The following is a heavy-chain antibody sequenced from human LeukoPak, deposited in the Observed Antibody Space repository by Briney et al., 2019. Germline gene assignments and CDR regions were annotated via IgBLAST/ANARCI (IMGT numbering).Heavy chain of an antibody. V-gene: IGHV3-9*03. CDR3: AKGGVSGDYGLFDY. CDR2: ISWNSGSI. Sequence: GRSPRHSCAASGFTLDDYAMHWVRHTPGKGLGWGSRISWNSGSIGYADSVKGRFTISRDNAKNSLYLQMNSLRAEDMALYYCAKGGVSGDYGLFDYWGQGTLVTVSS. CDR1: GFTLDDYA. J-gene: IGHJ4*02. D-gene: IGHD4-17*01.